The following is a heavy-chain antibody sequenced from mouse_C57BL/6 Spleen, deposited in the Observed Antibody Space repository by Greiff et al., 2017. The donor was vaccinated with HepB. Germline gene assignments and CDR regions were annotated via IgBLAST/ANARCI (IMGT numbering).Heavy chain of an antibody. CDR1: GFTFSSYG. CDR2: ISSGGSYT. J-gene: IGHJ4*01. CDR3: ARQITAFYYYAMDY. V-gene: IGHV5-6*01. D-gene: IGHD2-4*01. Sequence: EVHLVESGGDLVKPGGSLKLSCAASGFTFSSYGMSWVRQTPDKRLEWVATISSGGSYTYYPDSVKGRFTISRDNAKNTLYLQMSSLKSEDTAMYYCARQITAFYYYAMDYWGQGTSVTVSS.